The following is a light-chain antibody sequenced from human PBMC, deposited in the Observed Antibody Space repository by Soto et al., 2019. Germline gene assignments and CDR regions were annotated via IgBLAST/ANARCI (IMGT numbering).Light chain of an antibody. Sequence: EIVLTQSPATLSLSPGERATLSCRASQSVSSYLAWYQQKPGQAPRLLICDASYRATGIPARFSGSGSGTDFTLTISSLAPEDFAVYYCQQRSNWPLTFGGGTKVEIK. CDR3: QQRSNWPLT. CDR2: DAS. J-gene: IGKJ4*01. CDR1: QSVSSY. V-gene: IGKV3-11*01.